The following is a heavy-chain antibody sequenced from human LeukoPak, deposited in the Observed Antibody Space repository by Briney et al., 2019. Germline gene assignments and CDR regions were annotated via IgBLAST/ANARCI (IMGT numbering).Heavy chain of an antibody. Sequence: PSETLSLTCTVSGGSITRYYWTWIRQPPGKGPEWIGYIFSNGSTNYNPSLKSRVAISLDTSKRQFSLRLSSVTAADTAVYYCARDGCSSTSCYSDYCYGMDVWGQGTTVTVSS. V-gene: IGHV4-59*01. D-gene: IGHD2-2*01. CDR2: IFSNGST. CDR1: GGSITRYY. CDR3: ARDGCSSTSCYSDYCYGMDV. J-gene: IGHJ6*02.